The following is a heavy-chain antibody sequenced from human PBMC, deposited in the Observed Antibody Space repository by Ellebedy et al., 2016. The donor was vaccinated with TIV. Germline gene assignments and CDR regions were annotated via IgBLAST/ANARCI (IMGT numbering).Heavy chain of an antibody. CDR2: INGDGRIT. CDR3: AKGSSSGFNYDRVGFEY. D-gene: IGHD3-22*01. Sequence: GESLKISCVASGFTFGDFAIHWVRQAPGKGLEWLSVINGDGRITYYADSVRGRFTITRDNSKNPLYLQMNRLTTEDTAVYYCAKGSSSGFNYDRVGFEYWGQGTLVIVSS. CDR1: GFTFGDFA. V-gene: IGHV3-23*01. J-gene: IGHJ4*02.